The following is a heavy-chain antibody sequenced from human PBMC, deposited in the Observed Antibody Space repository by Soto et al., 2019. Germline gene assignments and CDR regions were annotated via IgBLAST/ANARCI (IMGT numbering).Heavy chain of an antibody. D-gene: IGHD3-16*01. CDR3: AIIMTHSDSFDI. CDR2: INSNSGAT. J-gene: IGHJ3*02. V-gene: IGHV1-2*04. Sequence: ASVHVSCTAIGFRFAGFYLHWMREAPGQGLEWVGSINSNSGATTYAQKFQDSVAMTRDTSVSTAYMDLNRLTSDDTAIYYCAIIMTHSDSFDIWGQGTMVTVSS. CDR1: GFRFAGFY.